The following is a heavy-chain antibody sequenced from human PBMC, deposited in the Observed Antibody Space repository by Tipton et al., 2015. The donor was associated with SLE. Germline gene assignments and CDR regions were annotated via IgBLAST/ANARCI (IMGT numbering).Heavy chain of an antibody. D-gene: IGHD6-19*01. CDR3: TRGVGDGSGWVRDFDL. CDR2: IYSGGST. Sequence: SLRLSCAASGFTVSSNYMSWVRQAPGKGLEWVSVIYSGGSTYYADSVKGRFTISRDNSKNTLYLQMSSLRVEDTAVYYCTRGVGDGSGWVRDFDLWGRGTLVTVSS. V-gene: IGHV3-53*01. CDR1: GFTVSSNY. J-gene: IGHJ2*01.